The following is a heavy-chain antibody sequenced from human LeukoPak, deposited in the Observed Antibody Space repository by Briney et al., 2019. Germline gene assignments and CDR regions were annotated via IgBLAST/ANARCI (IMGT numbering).Heavy chain of an antibody. CDR3: ARVVSQAAPDWYMDV. V-gene: IGHV4-38-2*01. D-gene: IGHD2-21*01. CDR2: VNFHGSS. CDR1: GYAVGSSHY. J-gene: IGHJ2*01. Sequence: SEALSLTCDVSGYAVGSSHYWGWIRQPPGRGLQWIGHVNFHGSSAYNASLGGRVSISTEASKNRFSLRLTSVTGADAAIYYCARVVSQAAPDWYMDVWGGGTVVIVSS.